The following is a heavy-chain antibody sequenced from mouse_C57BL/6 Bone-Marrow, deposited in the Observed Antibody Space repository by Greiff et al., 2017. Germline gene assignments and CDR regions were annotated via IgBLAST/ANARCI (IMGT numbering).Heavy chain of an antibody. D-gene: IGHD1-1*01. CDR1: GYTFTSYD. J-gene: IGHJ1*03. Sequence: QVQLQQSGPELVKPGASVKLSCKASGYTFTSYDINWVKQRPGQGLEWIGWIYPRDGSTTYNEKFKGKATLTVDTSSSTAYMELHSLTSEDSAVYFCARGKIYYYGSSRGYFEVWGTGTTVTVSS. CDR3: ARGKIYYYGSSRGYFEV. CDR2: IYPRDGST. V-gene: IGHV1-85*01.